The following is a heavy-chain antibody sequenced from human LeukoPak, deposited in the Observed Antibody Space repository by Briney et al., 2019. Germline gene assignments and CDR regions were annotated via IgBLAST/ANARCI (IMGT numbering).Heavy chain of an antibody. V-gene: IGHV3-64*01. CDR3: ARAGYSSAWYAEYFQH. Sequence: PGGSLRLSCAASGFTFSSYAMHWVRQAPGKGLEYVSAFSGNGGSTYYANSVKGRFTISRDNSKNTLYLQMGSLRAEDMAVYYCARAGYSSAWYAEYFQHWGQGTLVTVSS. J-gene: IGHJ1*01. D-gene: IGHD6-19*01. CDR1: GFTFSSYA. CDR2: FSGNGGST.